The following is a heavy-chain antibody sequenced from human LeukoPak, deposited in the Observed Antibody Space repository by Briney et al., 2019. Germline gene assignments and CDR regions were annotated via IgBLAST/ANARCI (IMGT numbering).Heavy chain of an antibody. CDR2: IRTKAKNYAT. J-gene: IGHJ3*02. D-gene: IGHD3-10*01. CDR3: ARLGETDVISVAFDI. CDR1: GFTFSGSA. V-gene: IGHV3-73*01. Sequence: GGSLKLSCAASGFTFSGSAMHWVRQASGKGLEWVGRIRTKAKNYATGYIASVKGRFTISRDDSDNTAYLQMNSLKTEDTAVYYCARLGETDVISVAFDIWGQRTMVTVSS.